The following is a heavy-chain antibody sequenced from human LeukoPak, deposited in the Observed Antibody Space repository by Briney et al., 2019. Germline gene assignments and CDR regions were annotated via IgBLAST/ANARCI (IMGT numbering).Heavy chain of an antibody. J-gene: IGHJ3*02. D-gene: IGHD2-15*01. V-gene: IGHV3-13*01. Sequence: PGGSLRLSCAASGFTFSNYDMHWVRQPTGKGLEWVSAIGTAGDTYYPGSVKGRFTIFRENAKDSLYLQMNSLRAEDTAVYYCAREIGFYCSGGSCGFSSAFDIWGQGTMVTVSS. CDR2: IGTAGDT. CDR3: AREIGFYCSGGSCGFSSAFDI. CDR1: GFTFSNYD.